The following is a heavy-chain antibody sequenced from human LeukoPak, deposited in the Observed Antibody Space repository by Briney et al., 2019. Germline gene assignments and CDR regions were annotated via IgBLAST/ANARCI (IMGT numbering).Heavy chain of an antibody. Sequence: ASVKVSCKASGYTFTSYYMHWVRQAPGQGLEWMGLINPSGGSTSYAQKFQGRVTMTRDTSTSTVYMELSSLRSEDTAVYYCARPRRSSSWLTGGLAYWGQGTLVTVSS. CDR3: ARPRRSSSWLTGGLAY. J-gene: IGHJ4*02. D-gene: IGHD6-13*01. V-gene: IGHV1-46*01. CDR1: GYTFTSYY. CDR2: INPSGGST.